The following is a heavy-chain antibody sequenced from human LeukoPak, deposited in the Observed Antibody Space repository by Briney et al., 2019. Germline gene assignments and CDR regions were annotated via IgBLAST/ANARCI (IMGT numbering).Heavy chain of an antibody. CDR1: GFTVSSNH. D-gene: IGHD4-11*01. Sequence: GGSLRLSCAASGFTVSSNHMSWVRQAPGKGLEWVSVIYSGGSTYYADSVKGRFTISRDNSKNTLYLQMNSLRAEDTAVYYCASRRNYPAFDIWGQGTMVTVSS. J-gene: IGHJ3*02. CDR3: ASRRNYPAFDI. CDR2: IYSGGST. V-gene: IGHV3-53*01.